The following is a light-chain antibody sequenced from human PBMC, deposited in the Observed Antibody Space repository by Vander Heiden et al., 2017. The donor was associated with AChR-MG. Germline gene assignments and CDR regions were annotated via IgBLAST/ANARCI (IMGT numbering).Light chain of an antibody. CDR3: QQRSNWPPWFT. V-gene: IGKV3-11*01. CDR2: DAS. Sequence: IVLTQSPATLSLSPGERATLSCRASQSVSSYLAWYQQKPGQAPRLLIYDASNRAAGIAARFSGSGSGTDFTLTISSLEPEEFAVYYCQQRSNWPPWFTFGPGTKVDIK. CDR1: QSVSSY. J-gene: IGKJ3*01.